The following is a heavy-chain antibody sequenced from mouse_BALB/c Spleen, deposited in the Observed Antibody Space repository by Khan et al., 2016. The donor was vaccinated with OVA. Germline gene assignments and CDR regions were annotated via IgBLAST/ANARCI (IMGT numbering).Heavy chain of an antibody. Sequence: VQLQQSGPELVKPGASVKMSCKASGYTFTSYVMHWVKQKPGQGLEWIGYINPYNDGTKYNEKFKGKATLTSDNSSSTAYMELSSLPSEDSSVDCCARGYGRNWYFDVWGAGTTVTVSS. V-gene: IGHV1S136*01. CDR1: GYTFTSYV. D-gene: IGHD2-10*02. CDR3: ARGYGRNWYFDV. J-gene: IGHJ1*01. CDR2: INPYNDGT.